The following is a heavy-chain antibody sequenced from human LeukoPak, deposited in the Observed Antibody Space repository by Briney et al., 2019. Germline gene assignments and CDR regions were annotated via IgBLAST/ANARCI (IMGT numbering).Heavy chain of an antibody. Sequence: ASVKVSCKASGYTFTSYGISWVRQAPGQGLEWMGWISAYNGNTNYAQKLQSRVTMTTDTSTSTAYMELRSLRSDDTAVYYCASGASSGYYHYYYMDVWGKGTTVTVSS. CDR1: GYTFTSYG. D-gene: IGHD3-22*01. V-gene: IGHV1-18*01. CDR3: ASGASSGYYHYYYMDV. J-gene: IGHJ6*03. CDR2: ISAYNGNT.